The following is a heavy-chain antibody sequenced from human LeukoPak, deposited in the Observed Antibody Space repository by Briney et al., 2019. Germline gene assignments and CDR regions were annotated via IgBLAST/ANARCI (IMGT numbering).Heavy chain of an antibody. Sequence: GGSLRLSCAASGFTFSTYDMHWVRQATGKGLEWVSAIGTIGDTYYPGSVKGRFTISREDAKNSLYLQMDSLGAGDTAVYYCARDGPVGLVLDYWGQGTLVTVSS. V-gene: IGHV3-13*04. CDR1: GFTFSTYD. CDR2: IGTIGDT. CDR3: ARDGPVGLVLDY. J-gene: IGHJ4*02. D-gene: IGHD6-13*01.